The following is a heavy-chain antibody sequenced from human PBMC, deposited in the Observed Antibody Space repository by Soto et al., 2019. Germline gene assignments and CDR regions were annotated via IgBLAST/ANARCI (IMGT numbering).Heavy chain of an antibody. CDR2: ISSSSSYT. J-gene: IGHJ3*02. D-gene: IGHD6-13*01. V-gene: IGHV3-11*06. CDR1: GFIFNTYA. CDR3: ARHKQQLVAAFDI. Sequence: GGSLRLSCTTSGFIFNTYAMSWIRQAPGKGLEWVSYISSSSSYTNYADSVKGRFTISRDNAKNSLYLQMNSLRAEDTAVYYCARHKQQLVAAFDIWGQGTMVTVSS.